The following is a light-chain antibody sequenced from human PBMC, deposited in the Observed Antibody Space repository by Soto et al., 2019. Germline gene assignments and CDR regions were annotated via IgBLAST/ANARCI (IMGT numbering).Light chain of an antibody. CDR3: QQYDNRPHLT. J-gene: IGKJ4*01. Sequence: DIQMAQSPSSLSASVGDRVTVTCQASQDISNQVNWYQQKPGKAPKLLTHDASNLETGVPSRFSGSGSGTVFTFTISSLQPEDFATYYCQQYDNRPHLTFGGGTKVDIK. CDR1: QDISNQ. CDR2: DAS. V-gene: IGKV1-33*01.